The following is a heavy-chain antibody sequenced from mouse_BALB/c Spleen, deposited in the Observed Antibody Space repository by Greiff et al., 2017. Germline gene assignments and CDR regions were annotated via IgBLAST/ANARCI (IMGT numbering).Heavy chain of an antibody. CDR2: IYPGDGDT. CDR1: GYTFTSYW. J-gene: IGHJ4*01. D-gene: IGHD1-1*01. Sequence: VQLQQSGAELARPGASVKLSCKASGYTFTSYWMQWVKQRPGQGLEWIGAIYPGDGDTSYTQKFKGKATLTADKSSSTAYMQLSSLASEDSAVYYCARGSSRPYAMDYWGQGTSVTVSA. CDR3: ARGSSRPYAMDY. V-gene: IGHV1-87*01.